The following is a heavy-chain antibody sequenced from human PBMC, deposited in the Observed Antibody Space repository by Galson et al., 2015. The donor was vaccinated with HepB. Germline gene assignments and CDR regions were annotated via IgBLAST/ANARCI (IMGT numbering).Heavy chain of an antibody. CDR2: ISYDGSNK. CDR3: AKVEWELYPIYYYYGMDV. J-gene: IGHJ6*02. Sequence: SLRLSCAASGFTFSSYGMHWVRQAPGKGLEWVAVISYDGSNKYYADSVKGRFTISRDNSKNTLYLQMNSLRAEDTAVYYCAKVEWELYPIYYYYGMDVWGQGTTVTVSS. D-gene: IGHD1-26*01. CDR1: GFTFSSYG. V-gene: IGHV3-30*18.